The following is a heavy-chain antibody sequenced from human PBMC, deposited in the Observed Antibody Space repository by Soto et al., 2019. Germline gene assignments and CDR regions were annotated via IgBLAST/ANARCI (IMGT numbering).Heavy chain of an antibody. CDR1: GGSFSGYY. J-gene: IGHJ6*03. D-gene: IGHD3-22*01. V-gene: IGHV4-34*01. Sequence: SETLSLTCAVYGGSFSGYYWSWIRQPPGKGLEWIGEINHSGSTNYNPSLSSRVTISADTSKNQISLILNSVTDADSSVYFCASGGVVVPATLGHFEGYYYYYMDVWGKGTTVTVSS. CDR2: INHSGST. CDR3: ASGGVVVPATLGHFEGYYYYYMDV.